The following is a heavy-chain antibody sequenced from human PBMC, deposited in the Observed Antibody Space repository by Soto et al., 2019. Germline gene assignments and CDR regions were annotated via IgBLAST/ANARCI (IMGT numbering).Heavy chain of an antibody. CDR1: GGTFSSYA. CDR3: ARDRGRVTMIVVVMSYYGMDV. D-gene: IGHD3-22*01. CDR2: IIPIFGTA. J-gene: IGHJ6*02. Sequence: QVQLVQSGAEVKKPGSSVKVSCKASGGTFSSYAISWVRQAPGQGLEWMGGIIPIFGTANYAQKFQGRVTITAEESTSTAYMELSSLRSEDTAVYYCARDRGRVTMIVVVMSYYGMDVWGQGTTVTVSS. V-gene: IGHV1-69*01.